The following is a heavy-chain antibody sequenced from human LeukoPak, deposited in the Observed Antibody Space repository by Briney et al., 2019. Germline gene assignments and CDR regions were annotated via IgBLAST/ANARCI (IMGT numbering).Heavy chain of an antibody. CDR2: ISAYNGNT. D-gene: IGHD3-3*01. V-gene: IGHV1-18*01. CDR3: ARAQDRSITIFGVVADY. J-gene: IGHJ4*02. CDR1: GYTFTSYG. Sequence: ASVKVSRKASGYTFTSYGISGVRQAPGQGLEWMGWISAYNGNTNYAQKLQGRVTMTTGTSTSTAYMELRSLRSDDTAVYYCARAQDRSITIFGVVADYWGQGTLVTVSS.